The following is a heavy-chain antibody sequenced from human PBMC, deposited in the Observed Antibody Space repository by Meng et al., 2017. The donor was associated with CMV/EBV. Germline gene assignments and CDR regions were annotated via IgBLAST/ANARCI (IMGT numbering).Heavy chain of an antibody. CDR2: IYTSGST. D-gene: IGHD2-2*01. CDR3: ARDLMNCSSTSCANWFDP. Sequence: QVPVPESRPGLVKPSETLSLTYTVSGGSISIYDWSWIRQPAGKGLEWIGRIYTSGSTNYNPSLKSRVTMSVDTSKNQFSLKLSSVTAADTAVYYCARDLMNCSSTSCANWFDPWGQGTLVTVSS. J-gene: IGHJ5*02. CDR1: GGSISIYD. V-gene: IGHV4-4*07.